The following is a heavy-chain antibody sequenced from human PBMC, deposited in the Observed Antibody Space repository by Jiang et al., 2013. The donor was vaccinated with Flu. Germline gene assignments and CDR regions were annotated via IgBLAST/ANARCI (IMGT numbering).Heavy chain of an antibody. V-gene: IGHV4-59*08. CDR2: ISYSDVYSTGST. D-gene: IGHD2/OR15-2a*01. Sequence: LLKPSETLSLTCTVSGGSMSSYYWSWIRQPPGKGLEWIGYISYSDVYSTGSTNYNPSLQSRVSISVDTSKNQFSLTMSSVTAADTAIYYCARHLTYHFDYWAKEPWSPSPQ. CDR3: ARHLTYHFDY. CDR1: GGSMSSYY. J-gene: IGHJ4*01.